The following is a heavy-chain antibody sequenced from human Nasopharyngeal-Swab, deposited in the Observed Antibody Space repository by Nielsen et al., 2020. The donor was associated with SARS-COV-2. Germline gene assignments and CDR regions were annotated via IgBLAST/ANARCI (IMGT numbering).Heavy chain of an antibody. CDR2: ISSSSSYT. Sequence: RQAPGKGLEWVSYISSSSSYTNYADSVKGRFTISRDNAKNSLYLQMNSLRAEDTAVYYCAKGGNSGWLQSAEYFDYWGQGTLVTVSS. J-gene: IGHJ4*02. D-gene: IGHD5-24*01. V-gene: IGHV3-11*05. CDR3: AKGGNSGWLQSAEYFDY.